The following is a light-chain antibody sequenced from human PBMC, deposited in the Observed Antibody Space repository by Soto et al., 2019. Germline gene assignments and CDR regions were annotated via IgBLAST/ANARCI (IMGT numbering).Light chain of an antibody. CDR3: QQFYDRPYT. Sequence: DIQMTQSPSSLSASVGDRVTITFHASHDIRKGQNWYQQNKRQAPKLLISEASNVETGGPSGFSGSGSGTLFTLTVASLQPEDVATYYCQQFYDRPYTFGQGTKVDI. CDR2: EAS. CDR1: HDIRKG. J-gene: IGKJ2*01. V-gene: IGKV1-33*01.